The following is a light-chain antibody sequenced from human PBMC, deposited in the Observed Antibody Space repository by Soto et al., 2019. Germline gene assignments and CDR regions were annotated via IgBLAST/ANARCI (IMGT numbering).Light chain of an antibody. V-gene: IGLV2-14*01. Sequence: QSVLTQPASVSGSPGQSITISCTGTSSDVGGYNYVSWYQQHPGKAPKLMIYDVSNWPSGVSNRFSGSKSGNTASLTISGLQAEDEADYYCSSYTSGSTLEVFGTGTKVTVL. J-gene: IGLJ1*01. CDR1: SSDVGGYNY. CDR2: DVS. CDR3: SSYTSGSTLEV.